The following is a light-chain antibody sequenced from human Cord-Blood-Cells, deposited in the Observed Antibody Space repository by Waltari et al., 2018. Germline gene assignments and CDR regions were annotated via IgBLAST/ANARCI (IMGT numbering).Light chain of an antibody. CDR3: SSYTSSSNVV. J-gene: IGLJ2*01. V-gene: IGLV2-14*01. CDR1: SSDDGGYNY. CDR2: DVS. Sequence: QSALTQPASVSGSPGQSITISCTGTSSDDGGYNYVSWYPQHPGKAPNLMIYDVSNRPPGVSTRFSGSKSGNTASLTISGLQAEDEADYYCSSYTSSSNVVFGGGTKLTVL.